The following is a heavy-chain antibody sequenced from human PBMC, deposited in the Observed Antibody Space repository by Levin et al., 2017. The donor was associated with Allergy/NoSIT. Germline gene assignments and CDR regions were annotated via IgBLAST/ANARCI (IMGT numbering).Heavy chain of an antibody. CDR3: ARGLQLDLPYDS. D-gene: IGHD6-13*01. CDR1: GGTFSGDS. Sequence: GASVKVSCKASGGTFSGDSVTWVRQAPGQGLDWMGGIVPIFGIVHYAQKFQGRVTITADKSTSTAYMELSSLRSEDTAVYYCARGLQLDLPYDSWGQGTLVTVSS. J-gene: IGHJ4*02. V-gene: IGHV1-69*10. CDR2: IVPIFGIV.